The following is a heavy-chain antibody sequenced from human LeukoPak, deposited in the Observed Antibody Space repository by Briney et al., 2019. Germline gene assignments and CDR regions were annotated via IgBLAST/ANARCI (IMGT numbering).Heavy chain of an antibody. CDR2: INHSGST. CDR1: GGSFSSYY. V-gene: IGHV4-34*01. D-gene: IGHD2-8*02. Sequence: SETLSLTCTFYGGSFSSYYWSWVRQPPGKGLEWIGEINHSGSTTYNPSLRSRITISVDTSKKHFSLKLTSVTAADTAVYFCAQTLEVSTITVHYWGQGTLVTVSS. CDR3: AQTLEVSTITVHY. J-gene: IGHJ4*02.